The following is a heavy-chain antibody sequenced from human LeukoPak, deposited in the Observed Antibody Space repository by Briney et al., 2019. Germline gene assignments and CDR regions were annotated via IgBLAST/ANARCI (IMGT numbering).Heavy chain of an antibody. CDR2: ISATGVNT. V-gene: IGHV3-23*01. CDR1: GFGSKNYA. Sequence: PGGSLRLSCTTSGFGSKNYAMSWVRLAPGKGLEWVSIISATGVNTYYADSVKGRFTISRDNSKNTLYLQMNSLRAEDTAVYYCARELGYCSSTSCSTDYWGQGTLVTVSS. CDR3: ARELGYCSSTSCSTDY. D-gene: IGHD2-2*01. J-gene: IGHJ4*02.